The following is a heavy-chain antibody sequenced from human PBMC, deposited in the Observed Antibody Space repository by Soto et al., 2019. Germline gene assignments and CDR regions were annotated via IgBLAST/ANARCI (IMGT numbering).Heavy chain of an antibody. CDR2: ISSRSDI. CDR3: AREYTAWPLAYGLDV. J-gene: IGHJ6*02. V-gene: IGHV3-21*01. D-gene: IGHD2-2*02. Sequence: GSLGLASVCSGLTFSTYSINWVRQAPGKGLEWVSSISSRSDIYYADSVKGRFTISRDNAKNSVSLQMNSLRAEDTAVYYCAREYTAWPLAYGLDVWGQGTTVTVSS. CDR1: GLTFSTYS.